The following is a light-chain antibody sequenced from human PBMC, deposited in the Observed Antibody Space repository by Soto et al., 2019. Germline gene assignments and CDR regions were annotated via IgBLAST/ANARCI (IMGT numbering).Light chain of an antibody. V-gene: IGKV1-39*01. CDR3: QQSYNTPWT. CDR1: QSITTD. J-gene: IGKJ1*01. CDR2: AAS. Sequence: DIQMSQSPFSLSASVGDRVTITCRASQSITTDLNWYQHKPGKAPKLLIYAASSLQSGVPSRFSGSGSETDFTLTINSLQPEDFATYYCQQSYNTPWTFGQGTKVDIK.